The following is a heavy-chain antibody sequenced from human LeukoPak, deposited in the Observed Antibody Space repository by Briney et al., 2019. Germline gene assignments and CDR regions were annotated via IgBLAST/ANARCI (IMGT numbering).Heavy chain of an antibody. V-gene: IGHV1-69*13. CDR2: IIPIFGTA. CDR3: VRGTTLVTNYFDY. D-gene: IGHD5-18*01. J-gene: IGHJ4*02. CDR1: GGTFSSYA. Sequence: GASVKVSCKASGGTFSSYAISWVRQAPGQGLEWMGGIIPIFGTANYAQKFQGRVTITADESTSTAYMELSSLRSEDTAVYYCVRGTTLVTNYFDYWGQGTLVTVSS.